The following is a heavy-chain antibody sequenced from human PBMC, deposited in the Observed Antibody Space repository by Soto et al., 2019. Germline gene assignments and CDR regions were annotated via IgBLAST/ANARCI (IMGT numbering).Heavy chain of an antibody. Sequence: GGSLRLSCAASGFTFSSYWMSWVRQAPGKGLEWVANIKQDGSEKYYVDSVKGRFTISRDNAKNSLYLQMNSLRAEDTAVYYCARDGGVPYGDYFDYWGQGTLVTVSS. CDR2: IKQDGSEK. D-gene: IGHD3-3*01. V-gene: IGHV3-7*01. CDR3: ARDGGVPYGDYFDY. J-gene: IGHJ4*02. CDR1: GFTFSSYW.